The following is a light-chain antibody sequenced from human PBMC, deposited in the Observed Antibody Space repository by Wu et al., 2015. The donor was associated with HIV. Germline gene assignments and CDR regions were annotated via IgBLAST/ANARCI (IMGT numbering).Light chain of an antibody. V-gene: IGKV1-33*01. CDR2: DAS. Sequence: DIQMTQSPSSLSASVGDRVIISCQASQDISNYLNWYQQKAGEAPKPLIYDASNLEAGVPSGLSGSGSGTNFTFTISSLQPEDIATYYCQQYKSLPITFGGGPRWRSN. J-gene: IGKJ4*01. CDR3: QQYKSLPIT. CDR1: QDISNY.